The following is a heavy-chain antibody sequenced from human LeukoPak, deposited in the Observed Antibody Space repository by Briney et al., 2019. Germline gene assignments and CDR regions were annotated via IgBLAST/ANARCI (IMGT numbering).Heavy chain of an antibody. J-gene: IGHJ4*02. D-gene: IGHD6-19*01. CDR3: ARETRLYSSGWWIFDY. V-gene: IGHV4-34*01. CDR2: INHSGST. CDR1: GGSFSGYY. Sequence: SETLSLTCAVYGGSFSGYYWSWIRQPPGKGLEWIGEINHSGSTNYNPSLKSRVTISVDTSKNQFSLKLSSVTAADTAVYYCARETRLYSSGWWIFDYWGQGTLVTVSS.